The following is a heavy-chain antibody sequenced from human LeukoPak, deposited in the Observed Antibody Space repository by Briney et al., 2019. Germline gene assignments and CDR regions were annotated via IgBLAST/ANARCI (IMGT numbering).Heavy chain of an antibody. CDR3: APLAGLVRGVIAIDY. CDR1: GFTFSSYA. Sequence: GGSLRLSCAASGFTFSSYAMRWVRQAPGKGLEWVSAISGSGGSTYYADSVKGRFTISRDNSKNTLYLQMNSLRAEDTAVYYCAPLAGLVRGVIAIDYWGQGTLVAVSS. V-gene: IGHV3-23*01. D-gene: IGHD3-10*01. J-gene: IGHJ4*02. CDR2: ISGSGGST.